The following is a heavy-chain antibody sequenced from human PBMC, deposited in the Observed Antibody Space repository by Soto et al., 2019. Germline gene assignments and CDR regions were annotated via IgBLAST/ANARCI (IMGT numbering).Heavy chain of an antibody. CDR1: GGTFGSYA. CDR2: IIPIFGTA. Sequence: SVKVSCKASGGTFGSYARSWVRQAPGQGLEWMGGIIPIFGTANYAQKFQGRVTITADESTSTAYMELSSLRSEDTAVYYCARPTRYYYDSSGQSAWFDPWGQGTLLTVSS. J-gene: IGHJ5*02. CDR3: ARPTRYYYDSSGQSAWFDP. V-gene: IGHV1-69*13. D-gene: IGHD3-22*01.